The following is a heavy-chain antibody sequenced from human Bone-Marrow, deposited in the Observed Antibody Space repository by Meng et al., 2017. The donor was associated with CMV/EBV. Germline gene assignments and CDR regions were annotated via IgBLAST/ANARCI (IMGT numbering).Heavy chain of an antibody. Sequence: SGLTISRYAMSWVRQAPGKGLEWVSAMSGSGGSTYYEDSVKGRFTISRDNSKNTLYLQMNSLRAEDTAVYYCAKVEDSVGELADDDYWGQGTLVTVSS. D-gene: IGHD2-15*01. V-gene: IGHV3-23*01. CDR2: MSGSGGST. CDR1: GLTISRYA. CDR3: AKVEDSVGELADDDY. J-gene: IGHJ4*02.